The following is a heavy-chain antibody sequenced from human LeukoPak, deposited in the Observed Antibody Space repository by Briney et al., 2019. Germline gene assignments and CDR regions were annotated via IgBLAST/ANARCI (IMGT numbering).Heavy chain of an antibody. Sequence: SETLSLTCTASGGSISSYYWSWIRQPPGKGLEWIGYIRSSGNTNYDPSLKSRVTISVDTSKNQFSLKLSSVTAADTAVYYCARMGGYSGYATHWGQGTLVTVSS. CDR3: ARMGGYSGYATH. CDR1: GGSISSYY. J-gene: IGHJ4*02. D-gene: IGHD5-12*01. V-gene: IGHV4-59*08. CDR2: IRSSGNT.